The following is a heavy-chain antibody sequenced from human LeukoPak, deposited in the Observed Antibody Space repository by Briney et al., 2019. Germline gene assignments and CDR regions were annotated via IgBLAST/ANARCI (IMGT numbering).Heavy chain of an antibody. V-gene: IGHV3-48*02. D-gene: IGHD2-15*01. Sequence: GGSLRLSCAASGFSLSTYSMNWVRQAPGRGLEWVSYISISSGTICYTDSVKGRFTISRDNAKNSLYLQMNNLRDEDTAVYYCARDLRRIMDVWGKGTTVTVSS. CDR3: ARDLRRIMDV. J-gene: IGHJ6*04. CDR1: GFSLSTYS. CDR2: ISISSGTI.